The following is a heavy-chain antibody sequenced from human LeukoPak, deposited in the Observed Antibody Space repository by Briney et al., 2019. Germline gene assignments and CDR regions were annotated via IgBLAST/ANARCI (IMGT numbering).Heavy chain of an antibody. CDR1: GYTFTSYG. J-gene: IGHJ4*02. Sequence: ASVKVSCKASGYTFTSYGISWVRRAPGQGLEWMGWISAYNGNTNYAQKLQGRVTMTTDTSTSTAYMELRSLRSDDTAVYYCARLGYYDSSGYYYVLSPFGYWGQGTLVTVSS. CDR2: ISAYNGNT. V-gene: IGHV1-18*01. D-gene: IGHD3-22*01. CDR3: ARLGYYDSSGYYYVLSPFGY.